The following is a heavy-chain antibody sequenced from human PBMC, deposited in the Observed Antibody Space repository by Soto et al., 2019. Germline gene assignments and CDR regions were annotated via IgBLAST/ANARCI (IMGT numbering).Heavy chain of an antibody. J-gene: IGHJ4*02. D-gene: IGHD6-19*01. CDR2: INAGNGNA. CDR3: ARAVSVPADFDY. CDR1: GYTFTGYA. V-gene: IGHV1-3*05. Sequence: QVQLVQSGAEEKKPGASVKVSCKASGYTFTGYAMHLVRQAPGQRLEWMGWINAGNGNAKYSQKLQGRVIITRDTSARTADMELSSLRSEVTAVYYCARAVSVPADFDYWSQGTLVTVSS.